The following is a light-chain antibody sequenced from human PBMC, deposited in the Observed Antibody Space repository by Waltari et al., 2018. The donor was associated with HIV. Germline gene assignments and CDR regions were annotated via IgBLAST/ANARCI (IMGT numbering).Light chain of an antibody. CDR2: DVS. J-gene: IGKJ4*01. CDR1: QSVSRY. CDR3: QYRSKWLI. V-gene: IGKV3-11*01. Sequence: EIVLTQSPATVSLSPRERVTLSCMASQSVSRYLGLYKQKYVQAPRLLIYDVSNRATGIPARFSGSGSGTDFALTISILEPEDFAVYYCQYRSKWLIFGGGTKVEIK.